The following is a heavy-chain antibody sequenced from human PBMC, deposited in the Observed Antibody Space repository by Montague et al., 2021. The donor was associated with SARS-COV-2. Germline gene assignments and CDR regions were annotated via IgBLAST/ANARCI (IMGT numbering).Heavy chain of an antibody. CDR3: ARDHMTILFMVYYYSMDV. CDR1: DGSISSGSYY. D-gene: IGHD4/OR15-4a*01. CDR2: IYPSGST. Sequence: TLSLTCTVSDGSISSGSYYWSWIRQPAGKGLEWIGRIYPSGSTKYNPSLKSRVTMSVDTSKNQFSLKLSSVTAADTAVYYCARDHMTILFMVYYYSMDVWGQGTTVTVSS. V-gene: IGHV4-61*02. J-gene: IGHJ6*02.